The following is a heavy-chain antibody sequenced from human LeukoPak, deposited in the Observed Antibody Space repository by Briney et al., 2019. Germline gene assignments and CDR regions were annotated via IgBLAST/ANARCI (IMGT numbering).Heavy chain of an antibody. J-gene: IGHJ5*02. D-gene: IGHD6-19*01. CDR1: GYSFSTYW. Sequence: GESLKISCKGYGYSFSTYWIGWVRQAPGQGLEWMGWISAYNGNTNYAQKLQGRVTMTTDTSTSTAYMELRSLRSDDTAVYYCARDHGKWLVRDSNWFDPWGQGTLVTVSS. V-gene: IGHV1-18*04. CDR2: ISAYNGNT. CDR3: ARDHGKWLVRDSNWFDP.